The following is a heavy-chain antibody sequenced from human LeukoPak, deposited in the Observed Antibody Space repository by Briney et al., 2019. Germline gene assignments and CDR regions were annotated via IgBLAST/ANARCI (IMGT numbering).Heavy chain of an antibody. J-gene: IGHJ4*02. D-gene: IGHD2-15*01. CDR3: ATLVVVAAMYSYYFDY. Sequence: GGSLRLSCAASGFTFSSYGMHWVRQAPGKGLEWVAFIRYDGGNKYYADSVKGRFTISRDNSKSTLYLQMNSLRAEDTAVYYCATLVVVAAMYSYYFDYWGQGTLVTVSS. CDR1: GFTFSSYG. CDR2: IRYDGGNK. V-gene: IGHV3-30*02.